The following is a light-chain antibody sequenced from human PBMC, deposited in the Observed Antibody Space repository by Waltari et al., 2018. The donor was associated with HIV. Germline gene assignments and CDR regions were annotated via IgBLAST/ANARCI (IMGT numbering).Light chain of an antibody. CDR2: DDT. Sequence: QSALTQPPSASGSPGQSVTISCTGTSSDVGGYNYVSWYQQHPGKAPKLIIFDDTKRPSGVPNRFSGSKSGNTASLTVSGLQADDEADYYCCSYTGYNDFLFGAGTKLTVL. V-gene: IGLV2-8*01. CDR3: CSYTGYNDFL. CDR1: SSDVGGYNY. J-gene: IGLJ3*02.